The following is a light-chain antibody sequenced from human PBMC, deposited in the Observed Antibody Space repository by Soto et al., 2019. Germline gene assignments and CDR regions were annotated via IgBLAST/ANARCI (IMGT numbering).Light chain of an antibody. J-gene: IGKJ1*01. V-gene: IGKV1-5*03. CDR3: QQYNSYPWT. CDR1: QTISSW. CDR2: KAS. Sequence: DIQMTQSRSTLSGSVGDRVTITCRASQTISSWLAWYQQKPGKAPKLLIYKASTLKSGVPSRFSGSGSGTEFTLTISSLQPDDVATYYCQQYNSYPWTFGRGTKVDI.